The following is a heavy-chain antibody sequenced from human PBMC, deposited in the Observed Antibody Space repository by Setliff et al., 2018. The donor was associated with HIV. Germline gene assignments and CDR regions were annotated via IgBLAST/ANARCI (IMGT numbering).Heavy chain of an antibody. J-gene: IGHJ5*02. Sequence: PSETLSLTCTASGGSISSSSYYWGWIRQSPGKGLEWIGTIYYSGSTNYNPSLKSRVTISVDTPKNQFSLTLTSVTAADTAVYYCARVTNYYDSRGYRYNWFDPWGQGTLVTVSS. CDR2: IYYSGST. CDR1: GGSISSSSYY. V-gene: IGHV4-39*07. CDR3: ARVTNYYDSRGYRYNWFDP. D-gene: IGHD3-22*01.